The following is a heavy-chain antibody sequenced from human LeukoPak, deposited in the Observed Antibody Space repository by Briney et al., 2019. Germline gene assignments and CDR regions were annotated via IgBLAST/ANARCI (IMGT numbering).Heavy chain of an antibody. D-gene: IGHD5-12*01. CDR2: INPNSGGT. V-gene: IGHV1-2*02. Sequence: XXWXRQAPGQGLEWMGWINPNSGGTNYAQKFQGRVTMTRDTSISTAYMELSRLRSDDTAVYYCARARGATWAEYYYYGMDVWGQGTTVTVSS. CDR3: ARARGATWAEYYYYGMDV. J-gene: IGHJ6*02.